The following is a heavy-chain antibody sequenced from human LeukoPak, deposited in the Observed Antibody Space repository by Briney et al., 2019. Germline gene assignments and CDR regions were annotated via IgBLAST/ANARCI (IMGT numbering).Heavy chain of an antibody. CDR3: ARAPLDVWFVSGRDY. D-gene: IGHD3-10*01. V-gene: IGHV1-2*02. CDR1: GYTFTGYY. Sequence: ASVKVSCKASGYTFTGYYMHWVRQAPGQGLEWMGWINPNSGGTNYDQKFQGRVTMTRDTSISTAYIELSRLRSDDTAVYYCARAPLDVWFVSGRDYWGQGTLVTVSS. CDR2: INPNSGGT. J-gene: IGHJ4*02.